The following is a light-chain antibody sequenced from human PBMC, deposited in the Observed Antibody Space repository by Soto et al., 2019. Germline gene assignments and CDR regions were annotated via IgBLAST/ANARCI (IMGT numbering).Light chain of an antibody. CDR2: GAS. V-gene: IGKV3-15*01. J-gene: IGKJ2*01. CDR1: QSVSSN. CDR3: QQYNNWPLYT. Sequence: EIVMTQSPATLSVSPGERATLSCRASQSVSSNLAWYQQKPGQAPRLLIYGASTRATGIPARFSGSGPGTEFTPTISSLQSEDFALYYCQQYNNWPLYTFGQGTKLEIK.